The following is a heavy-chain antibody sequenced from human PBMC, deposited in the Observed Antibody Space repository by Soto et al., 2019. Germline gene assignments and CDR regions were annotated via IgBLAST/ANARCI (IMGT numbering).Heavy chain of an antibody. J-gene: IGHJ6*03. V-gene: IGHV1-3*01. CDR1: GYTFTSYA. D-gene: IGHD2-8*01. Sequence: QVPLVQSGAEVKKPGASVKVSCKASGYTFTSYAMHWVRQAPGQRLEWMGWINAGNGNTKYSQKFQGRVTITRDTSASTAYMEMSSLRSEDTAVYYCARDYCTNGVCHQLYYSYYMDVWGKGTTVTVSS. CDR3: ARDYCTNGVCHQLYYSYYMDV. CDR2: INAGNGNT.